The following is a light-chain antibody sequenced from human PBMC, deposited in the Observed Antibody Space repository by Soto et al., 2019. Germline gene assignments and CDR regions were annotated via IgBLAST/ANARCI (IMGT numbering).Light chain of an antibody. Sequence: EVVLTQSPATLSVSPGERATLSCRASQTVGTNLAWYQQRPGQAPRLLIYGASTRATGTPARFSGSGSGSEFTLTISSLQSDDFAVYYCQQYNKWPLFTFGPGTRVDNK. V-gene: IGKV3-15*01. J-gene: IGKJ3*01. CDR2: GAS. CDR3: QQYNKWPLFT. CDR1: QTVGTN.